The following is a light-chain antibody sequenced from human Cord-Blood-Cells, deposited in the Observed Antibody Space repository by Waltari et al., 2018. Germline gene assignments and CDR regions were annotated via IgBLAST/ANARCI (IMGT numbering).Light chain of an antibody. CDR3: QQRSNWPLVT. CDR2: DAS. CDR1: QSVSSY. J-gene: IGKJ3*01. Sequence: TQSPATLSLSPGERATLSCRASQSVSSYLAWYQQKPGQAPRLLIYDASNRATGIPARFSGSGSGTDFTLTISSLEPEDFAVYYCQQRSNWPLVTFGPGTKVDIK. V-gene: IGKV3-11*01.